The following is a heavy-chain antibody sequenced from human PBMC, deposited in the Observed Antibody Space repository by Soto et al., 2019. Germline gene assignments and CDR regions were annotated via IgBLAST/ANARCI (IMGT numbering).Heavy chain of an antibody. CDR2: ISYDGSNK. J-gene: IGHJ6*03. V-gene: IGHV3-30*18. CDR1: GFTFSSYG. D-gene: IGHD2-15*01. CDR3: AKDLIGGDCSGGSCYRGLGYYYMDV. Sequence: GGSLRLSCAASGFTFSSYGMHWVRQAPGKGLEWVAVISYDGSNKYYADSVKGRFTISRDNSKNTLYLQMNSLRAEDTAAYYCAKDLIGGDCSGGSCYRGLGYYYMDVWGKGTTVTVSS.